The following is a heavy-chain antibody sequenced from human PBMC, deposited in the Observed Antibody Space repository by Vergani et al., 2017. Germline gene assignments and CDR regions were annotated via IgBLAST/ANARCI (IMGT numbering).Heavy chain of an antibody. CDR2: IIPIFGTA. D-gene: IGHD2-2*01. J-gene: IGHJ6*03. CDR3: ARGYCSRSSPQVRCDTYYYDYMDV. V-gene: IGHV1-69*01. Sequence: QVQLVQSGAEVKKPGSSVKVSCKASGGTFSSYAISWVRQAPGQGLEWMGGIIPIFGTANYAQKFQGRVTITADESTSTAYMELGSLRSEDTAVYYCARGYCSRSSPQVRCDTYYYDYMDVWGKGTTVSVAS. CDR1: GGTFSSYA.